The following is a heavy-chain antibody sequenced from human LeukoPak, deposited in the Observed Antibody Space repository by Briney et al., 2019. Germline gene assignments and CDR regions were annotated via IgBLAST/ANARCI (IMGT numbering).Heavy chain of an antibody. CDR1: GFTFSSYA. D-gene: IGHD4-17*01. V-gene: IGHV3-23*01. CDR2: ISGSGGST. CDR3: AKDSTVTLFYYYYGMDV. J-gene: IGHJ6*02. Sequence: PGGSLKLSCAASGFTFSSYAMSWVRQAPGKGLEWVSAISGSGGSTYYADSVKGRFTISRDNSKNTLYLQMNSLRAEDTAVYYCAKDSTVTLFYYYYGMDVWGQGTTVTVSS.